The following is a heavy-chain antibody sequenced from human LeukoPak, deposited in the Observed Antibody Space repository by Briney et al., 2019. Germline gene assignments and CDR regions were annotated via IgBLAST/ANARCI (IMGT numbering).Heavy chain of an antibody. CDR2: IYYSGST. J-gene: IGHJ4*02. V-gene: IGHV4-59*08. CDR1: GGSISSHY. Sequence: SETLSLTCTVSGGSISSHYWSWIRQPPGKGLEWIGYIYYSGSTNYNPSLKSRVTISVDTSKNQFSLKLSSVTAADTAVYYCARSGYYYDSLDYWGQGALVTVSS. D-gene: IGHD3-22*01. CDR3: ARSGYYYDSLDY.